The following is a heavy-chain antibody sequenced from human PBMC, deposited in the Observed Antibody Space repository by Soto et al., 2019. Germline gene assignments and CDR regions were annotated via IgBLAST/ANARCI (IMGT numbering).Heavy chain of an antibody. D-gene: IGHD6-19*01. V-gene: IGHV3-53*01. CDR1: GFTVSSNY. CDR3: ARIWSSGDDAFDI. CDR2: IYSGGST. Sequence: EVQLVESGGGLIQPGGSLRLSCAASGFTVSSNYMSWVRQAPGKGLEWVSVIYSGGSTYYADSVKGRFTISRDNSKNTLYLQMNSLRAEDTAVYYCARIWSSGDDAFDIWGQGTMVTVSS. J-gene: IGHJ3*02.